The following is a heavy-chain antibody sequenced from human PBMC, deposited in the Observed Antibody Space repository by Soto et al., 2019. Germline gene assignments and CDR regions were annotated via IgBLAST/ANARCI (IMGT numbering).Heavy chain of an antibody. CDR1: GFTVSSNY. J-gene: IGHJ6*02. D-gene: IGHD3-22*01. CDR3: ATSEPKYYDSICYYQYYYYYGMAV. V-gene: IGHV3-66*01. CDR2: IYSGGST. Sequence: GGSLRLSCAASGFTVSSNYMSWVRQAPGKGLEWVSVIYSGGSTYYADSVKGRFTISRDNSKNTLYLQMNSLRAEDTAVYYCATSEPKYYDSICYYQYYYYYGMAVSAQGTTVTGSS.